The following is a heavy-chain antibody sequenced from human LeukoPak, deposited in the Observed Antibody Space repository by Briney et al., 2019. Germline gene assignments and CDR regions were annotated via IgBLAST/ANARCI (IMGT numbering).Heavy chain of an antibody. J-gene: IGHJ4*02. D-gene: IGHD6-19*01. CDR1: GFTFGTYW. V-gene: IGHV3-7*01. CDR3: ALQWLVRG. CDR2: INQDGSEK. Sequence: GGSLRLSCTASGFTFGTYWMSWVRQAPGKGLEWVANINQDGSEKYYVDSVKGRFTISRDNAKNSLYLQMNSLRAEDTAVYYCALQWLVRGGGQGTLVTVSS.